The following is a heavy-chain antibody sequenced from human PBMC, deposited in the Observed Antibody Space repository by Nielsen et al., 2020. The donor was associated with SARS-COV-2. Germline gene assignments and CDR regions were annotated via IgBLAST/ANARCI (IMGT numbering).Heavy chain of an antibody. J-gene: IGHJ4*02. Sequence: SCAASGFTFSSFGMYLVRQAPGKGLAWVAVISFDGSNTYYADSVKGRFTISRDNFKNTLYLQMNSLRTEDTAVYYCAKSNVVRGIIGYYFEYWGRGTAVNVSS. V-gene: IGHV3-30*18. CDR2: ISFDGSNT. D-gene: IGHD3-10*01. CDR3: AKSNVVRGIIGYYFEY. CDR1: GFTFSSFG.